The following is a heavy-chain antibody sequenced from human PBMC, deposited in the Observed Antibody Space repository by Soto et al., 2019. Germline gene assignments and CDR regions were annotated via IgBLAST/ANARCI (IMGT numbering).Heavy chain of an antibody. V-gene: IGHV4-59*01. D-gene: IGHD3-10*01. CDR3: ARARITMVREVIKYNMDV. CDR2: IYNSGST. Sequence: SETVSLTCTVSGGSIITYYWSWIRRPPGKGLEWIGYIYNSGSTHSNPSLQSRVTISVDTSKNQFSLKLGSVTAADTAIYYCARARITMVREVIKYNMDVWGQGTTVTVSS. CDR1: GGSIITYY. J-gene: IGHJ6*02.